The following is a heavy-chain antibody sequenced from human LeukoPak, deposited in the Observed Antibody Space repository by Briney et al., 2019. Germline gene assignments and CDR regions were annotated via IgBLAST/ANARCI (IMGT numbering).Heavy chain of an antibody. CDR1: GFIFSYYG. V-gene: IGHV3-30*18. D-gene: IGHD5-18*01. J-gene: IGHJ4*02. CDR3: LKEAYRYGYFDF. Sequence: PGGSLRLSCAASGFIFSYYGIHWVRQAPGRGLEWVAVISYDGSEKYYADSVKGRFTISRDNSKTTLFLQMNTLRPDDTAMYYCLKEAYRYGYFDFWGQGTLVTVSS. CDR2: ISYDGSEK.